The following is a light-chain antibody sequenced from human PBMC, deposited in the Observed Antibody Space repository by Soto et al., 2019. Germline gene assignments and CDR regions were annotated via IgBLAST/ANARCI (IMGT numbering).Light chain of an antibody. CDR2: SSS. Sequence: GVLVPTTGWVSHFITNYLASYQRKPWKLPYLLISSSSTLRSGAPSRFSGSGSGTDFTPAISSLQPAEVATYYCQNYYVAPSWTFGEGTKVDIK. J-gene: IGKJ1*01. CDR3: QNYYVAPSWT. CDR1: HFITNY. V-gene: IGKV1-27*01.